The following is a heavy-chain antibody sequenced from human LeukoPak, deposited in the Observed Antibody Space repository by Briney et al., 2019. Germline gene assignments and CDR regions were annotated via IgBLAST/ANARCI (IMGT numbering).Heavy chain of an antibody. J-gene: IGHJ6*03. CDR1: GFTFSSYG. CDR3: ARAAXSSGWFYYYYLDV. Sequence: GGSLXXSCAASGFTFSSYGMSWVRQAPGKGLEWVSAISGSGGSTYYADSVKGRFTISRENYKNTVYLQMNSVRGEDRAVYYXARAAXSSGWFYYYYLDVWGKGTTVTISS. D-gene: IGHD6-19*01. CDR2: ISGSGGST. V-gene: IGHV3-23*01.